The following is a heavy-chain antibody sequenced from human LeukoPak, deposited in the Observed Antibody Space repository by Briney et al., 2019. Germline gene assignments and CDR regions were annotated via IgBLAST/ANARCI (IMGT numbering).Heavy chain of an antibody. CDR1: GGSISSYY. CDR2: IYYSGST. Sequence: SETLSLTCTVSGGSISSYYWSWIRRPPGKGLEWIGYIYYSGSTNYNPSLKSRVTISVDTSKNQFSLKLSSVTAADTAVYYCARGSYSSGWYGRYYYYGMDVWGQGTTVTVSS. J-gene: IGHJ6*02. D-gene: IGHD6-19*01. V-gene: IGHV4-59*01. CDR3: ARGSYSSGWYGRYYYYGMDV.